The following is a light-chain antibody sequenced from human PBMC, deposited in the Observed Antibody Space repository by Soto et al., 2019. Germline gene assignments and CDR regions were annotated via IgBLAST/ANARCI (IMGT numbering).Light chain of an antibody. CDR2: GAS. V-gene: IGKV1-39*01. Sequence: DIHMTQSPSSLSASVGDSVTITCRPSQNIDRYLHWYQHIPGKAPKLLIYGASNLQSGVPSRFTGCGSRKHFTLTISSLQPEDSATYYCQQTYSTPPTFGGGTKVE. J-gene: IGKJ4*01. CDR3: QQTYSTPPT. CDR1: QNIDRY.